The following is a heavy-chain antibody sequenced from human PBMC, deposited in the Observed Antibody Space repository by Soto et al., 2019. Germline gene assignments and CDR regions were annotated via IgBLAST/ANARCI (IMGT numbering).Heavy chain of an antibody. J-gene: IGHJ6*02. Sequence: KSSETLSLTCSVSGAALNSGNYYWSWIRQVPGKGLEWIGHIYVTGAVDYNPSRRDRITISQDTSKRQFSLKLSSVTAADTAVYYCARGGAHAYSGSGTYQFGYGMDVWGQGTTVTVSS. CDR2: IYVTGAV. CDR1: GAALNSGNYY. V-gene: IGHV4-31*03. D-gene: IGHD3-10*01. CDR3: ARGGAHAYSGSGTYQFGYGMDV.